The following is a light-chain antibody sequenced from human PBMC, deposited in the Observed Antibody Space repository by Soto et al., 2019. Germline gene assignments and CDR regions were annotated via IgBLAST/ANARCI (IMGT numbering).Light chain of an antibody. Sequence: QPVLTQPASVSGSPGQSITISCTGTSSDVGGFNYVSWYQHHPGKAPKLMIYEVSNRPSGVSNRFSGSKSGNTASLTISGLQAEDEADYYCSSYRSSSTTLVVFGGGTKLTVL. CDR1: SSDVGGFNY. V-gene: IGLV2-14*01. J-gene: IGLJ2*01. CDR3: SSYRSSSTTLVV. CDR2: EVS.